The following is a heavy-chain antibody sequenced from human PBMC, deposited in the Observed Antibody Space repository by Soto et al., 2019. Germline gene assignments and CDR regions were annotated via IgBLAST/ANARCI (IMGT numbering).Heavy chain of an antibody. Sequence: GGSLRLSCAASGFTFSSYSMNWVRQAPGKGLEWVSYISSSSTIYYADSVRGRFTISRDNAKNSLYLQMNGLRAEDTAVYYCARGLIVVANWFDPWGQGTLVTVSS. V-gene: IGHV3-48*01. J-gene: IGHJ5*02. D-gene: IGHD3-22*01. CDR3: ARGLIVVANWFDP. CDR2: ISSSSTI. CDR1: GFTFSSYS.